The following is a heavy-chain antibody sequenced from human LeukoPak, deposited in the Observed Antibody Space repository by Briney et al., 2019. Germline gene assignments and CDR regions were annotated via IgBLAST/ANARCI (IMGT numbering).Heavy chain of an antibody. D-gene: IGHD6-19*01. CDR3: AKAPYRSGWYPDAFDI. CDR2: ISGSGGST. V-gene: IGHV3-23*01. Sequence: PGGSLRLSCAASGFTFSSYAMSWVRQAPGKGLEWVSAISGSGGSTYYADSVKGRFTISRDNSKNTLYLQMNSLRAEDTAVYYCAKAPYRSGWYPDAFDIWGQGTMVTVSS. J-gene: IGHJ3*02. CDR1: GFTFSSYA.